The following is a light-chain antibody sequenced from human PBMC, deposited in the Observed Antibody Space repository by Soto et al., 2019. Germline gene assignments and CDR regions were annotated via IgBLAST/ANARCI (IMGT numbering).Light chain of an antibody. Sequence: IQMTQSPSTLSASLGDRVTITCRASQSISGWLAWYQQKPGKAPKLLIYKAATLESGVPSRFRGSGSGTEFTLTISSLQPDDVETYYCQHYNSDSEAFGQGTKVDIK. CDR3: QHYNSDSEA. CDR2: KAA. V-gene: IGKV1-5*03. J-gene: IGKJ1*01. CDR1: QSISGW.